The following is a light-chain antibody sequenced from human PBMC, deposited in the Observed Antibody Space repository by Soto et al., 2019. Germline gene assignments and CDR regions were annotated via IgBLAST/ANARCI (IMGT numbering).Light chain of an antibody. V-gene: IGKV3-15*01. CDR1: ETVATN. J-gene: IGKJ5*01. Sequence: VMTQSPGTPSVSPGERATLSCWASETVATNLAWYQQKPGQAPRLLISGASTRAAGISDRFRGSGSGTEFTLTISRLEPEDFAVYYCQQYGDSLTFGQGTRLEIK. CDR2: GAS. CDR3: QQYGDSLT.